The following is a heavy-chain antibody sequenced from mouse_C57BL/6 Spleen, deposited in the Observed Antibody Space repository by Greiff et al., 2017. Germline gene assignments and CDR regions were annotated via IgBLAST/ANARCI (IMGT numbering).Heavy chain of an antibody. CDR1: GFSFHTYA. D-gene: IGHD1-1*02. CDR3: VRQPLWFDY. J-gene: IGHJ2*01. CDR2: IRSKSNNYAT. Sequence: EVQLVESGGGLVQPKGSLKLSCAASGFSFHTYAMNWVRQAPGKGLEWVARIRSKSNNYATYYADSVKDRFTISRDDSESMLYLQMNNLTTEDTALYYCVRQPLWFDYWGQGTTLTVSS. V-gene: IGHV10-1*01.